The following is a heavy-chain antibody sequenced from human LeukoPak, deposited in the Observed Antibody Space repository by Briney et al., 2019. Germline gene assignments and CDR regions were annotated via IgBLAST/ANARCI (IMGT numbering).Heavy chain of an antibody. CDR2: ISTSSSYI. CDR3: ARVRGAMFRSGWSDC. Sequence: PGGSLRLSCAGSGFTFTTSDMNWVRQAPGKGLEWVSSISTSSSYIYYAESVKGRFIISRDNTKNSLFLQMNSLRVDDTAVYYCARVRGAMFRSGWSDCWGQGTLVTVSS. V-gene: IGHV3-21*01. CDR1: GFTFTTSD. D-gene: IGHD6-13*01. J-gene: IGHJ4*02.